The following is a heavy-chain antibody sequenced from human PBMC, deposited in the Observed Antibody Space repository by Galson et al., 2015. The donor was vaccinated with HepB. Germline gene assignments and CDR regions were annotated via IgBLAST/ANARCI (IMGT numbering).Heavy chain of an antibody. V-gene: IGHV3-33*08. CDR2: IWYDGSNK. CDR3: ARDAYCGGDCHPINWFDP. D-gene: IGHD2-21*02. J-gene: IGHJ5*02. CDR1: GFTFSSYG. Sequence: SLRLSCAASGFTFSSYGMHWVRQAPGKGLEWVAVIWYDGSNKYYADSVKGRFTISRDNSKNTLYLQMNSLRAEDTAVYYCARDAYCGGDCHPINWFDPWGQGTLVTVSS.